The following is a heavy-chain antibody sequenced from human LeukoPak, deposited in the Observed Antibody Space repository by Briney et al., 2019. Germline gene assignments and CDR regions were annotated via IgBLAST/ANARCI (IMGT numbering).Heavy chain of an antibody. Sequence: SETLSLTCTVSGGSFVRSSYYWVWIRQPPGKGLEWIGSIHYSGSTYYNPSLESRVTISVDTSRNQFSLTLTSVTAADTAVYYCSRESGAFSPFGYWGQGTLVTVSS. CDR2: IHYSGST. J-gene: IGHJ4*02. V-gene: IGHV4-39*07. CDR1: GGSFVRSSYY. CDR3: SRESGAFSPFGY. D-gene: IGHD1-26*01.